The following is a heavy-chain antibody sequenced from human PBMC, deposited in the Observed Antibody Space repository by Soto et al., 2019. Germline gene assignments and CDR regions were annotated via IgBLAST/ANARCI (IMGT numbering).Heavy chain of an antibody. D-gene: IGHD3-10*01. CDR1: GVSISSTTYY. CDR3: ARPHYYGSGSYGYWFDP. V-gene: IGHV4-39*01. Sequence: QLQLQESGPGLVKPSETLSLTCTVSGVSISSTTYYWGWIRQPPGKGLEWIGSISYSGSTTNNPSLKSRVTISVDMSKNQFSPKLSSVTAADTAVYYCARPHYYGSGSYGYWFDPWGQGTLVTVSS. J-gene: IGHJ5*02. CDR2: ISYSGST.